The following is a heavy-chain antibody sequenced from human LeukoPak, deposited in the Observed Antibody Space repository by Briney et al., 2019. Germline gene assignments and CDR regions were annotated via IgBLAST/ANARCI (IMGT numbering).Heavy chain of an antibody. V-gene: IGHV1-69*13. J-gene: IGHJ3*02. Sequence: SVKVSCKASGGTFSSYAISWVRQAPGQGLEWMGGIIPIFGTANYAQKFQGRVTITADESTSTAYMELSSLRSEDTAVYYCARDLEYSGSPGAFDIWGQGTMVTVSS. CDR3: ARDLEYSGSPGAFDI. D-gene: IGHD1-26*01. CDR2: IIPIFGTA. CDR1: GGTFSSYA.